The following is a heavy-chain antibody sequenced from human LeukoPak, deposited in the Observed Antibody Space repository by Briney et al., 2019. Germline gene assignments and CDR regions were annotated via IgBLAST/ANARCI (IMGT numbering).Heavy chain of an antibody. CDR2: ITAYNGNK. Sequence: ASVKVSCKASGYAFRDYGISWVRQAPGQGLEWMGWITAYNGNKIYAQKFQGRVTMTTDTTTRTGYMEVRSLRSDDTAVYYCARDVSSNGNDLWGQGTTVTVSA. CDR1: GYAFRDYG. D-gene: IGHD2-8*01. CDR3: ARDVSSNGNDL. J-gene: IGHJ3*01. V-gene: IGHV1-18*01.